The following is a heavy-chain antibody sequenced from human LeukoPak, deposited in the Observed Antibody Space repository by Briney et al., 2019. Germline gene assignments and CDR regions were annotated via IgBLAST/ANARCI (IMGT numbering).Heavy chain of an antibody. CDR2: INPDSGGT. CDR3: ASAMVATNDY. D-gene: IGHD1-26*01. Sequence: ASVKVSCKASGYTFTDYYMHWVRQAPGQGLERRGCINPDSGGTSYAQKFQGRVTMTRDTSISTAYMELSRLRFDDTAVYYCASAMVATNDYWGQGTLVTVSS. CDR1: GYTFTDYY. J-gene: IGHJ4*02. V-gene: IGHV1-2*02.